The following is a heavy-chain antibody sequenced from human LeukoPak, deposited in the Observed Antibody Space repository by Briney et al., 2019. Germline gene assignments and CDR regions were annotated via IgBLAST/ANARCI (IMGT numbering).Heavy chain of an antibody. Sequence: ASVKVSCKASGYTFTGYYMHWVRQAPGQGLEWMGWINPNSGGTNYAQKFQGRVTMTRDTSISTAYMELSRLRSDDTALYYCARERSSSWYRNWFDPWGQGTLVTVSS. V-gene: IGHV1-2*02. CDR1: GYTFTGYY. D-gene: IGHD6-13*01. CDR2: INPNSGGT. CDR3: ARERSSSWYRNWFDP. J-gene: IGHJ5*02.